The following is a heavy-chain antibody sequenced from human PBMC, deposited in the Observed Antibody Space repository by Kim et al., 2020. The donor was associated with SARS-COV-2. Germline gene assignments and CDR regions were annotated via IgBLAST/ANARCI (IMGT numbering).Heavy chain of an antibody. CDR3: ARDLSGSYLFWFDP. Sequence: AEPLKGRFTISRDNSKTTLYLQMNSLRAEDTAVYYCARDLSGSYLFWFDPWGQGTLVTVSS. V-gene: IGHV3-30*01. J-gene: IGHJ5*02. D-gene: IGHD1-26*01.